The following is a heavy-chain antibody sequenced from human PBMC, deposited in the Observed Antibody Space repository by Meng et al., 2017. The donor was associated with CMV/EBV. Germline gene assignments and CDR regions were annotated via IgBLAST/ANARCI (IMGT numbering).Heavy chain of an antibody. J-gene: IGHJ4*02. CDR3: TTPRRDGYNYYFDY. V-gene: IGHV3-73*01. D-gene: IGHD5-24*01. CDR2: IRSKANGYAT. Sequence: GGSLRLSCAASGFTFSGSAMHWVRQASGKGLEWVGCIRSKANGYATAYAASVKGGLTIPRDDSKNTAYLQMNSLKTEDTAVYYCTTPRRDGYNYYFDYWGQGTLVTVSS. CDR1: GFTFSGSA.